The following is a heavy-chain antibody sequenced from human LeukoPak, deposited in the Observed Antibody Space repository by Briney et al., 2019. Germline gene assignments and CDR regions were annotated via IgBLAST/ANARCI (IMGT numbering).Heavy chain of an antibody. Sequence: SETLSLTCTVSGGSISSYYWSWIRQPPGKGLEWIGYIYYSGSTNYNPSLKSRVTISLDTSKDRFSLTLITMTAADTALYYCARHPLRGGFDTWGQGVLVTVSS. V-gene: IGHV4-59*08. CDR3: ARHPLRGGFDT. D-gene: IGHD5-12*01. CDR1: GGSISSYY. J-gene: IGHJ4*02. CDR2: IYYSGST.